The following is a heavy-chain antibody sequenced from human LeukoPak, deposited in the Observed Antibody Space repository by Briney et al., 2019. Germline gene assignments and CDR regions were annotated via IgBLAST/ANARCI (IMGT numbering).Heavy chain of an antibody. V-gene: IGHV3-64D*06. CDR2: ISSNGGST. J-gene: IGHJ4*02. D-gene: IGHD6-13*01. CDR1: GFTFSSYA. CDR3: VKDRGIAAAGPLDY. Sequence: GGSLRLSCSASGFTFSSYAMHWIRQAPGKGLEYVSAISSNGGSTYYADSVKGRFTISRDNSKNTLYLQMSSLRAEDTAVYYCVKDRGIAAAGPLDYWGQGTLVTVSS.